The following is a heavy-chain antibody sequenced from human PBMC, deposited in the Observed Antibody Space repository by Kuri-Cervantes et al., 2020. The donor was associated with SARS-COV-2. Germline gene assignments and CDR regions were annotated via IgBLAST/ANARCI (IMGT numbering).Heavy chain of an antibody. J-gene: IGHJ4*02. CDR3: ARSAARAFGY. Sequence: GGSLRLSCAASGFTFSSYSMNWVRQAPGKGLEWVSSISSSSSYIYYADSVKGRFTITRDNAKNSLYLQMNSLRAEDTAVYYCARSAARAFGYWGQGTLVTVSS. V-gene: IGHV3-21*01. D-gene: IGHD6-6*01. CDR2: ISSSSSYI. CDR1: GFTFSSYS.